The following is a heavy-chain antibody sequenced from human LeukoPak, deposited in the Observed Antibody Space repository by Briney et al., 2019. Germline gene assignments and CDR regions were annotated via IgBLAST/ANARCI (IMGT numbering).Heavy chain of an antibody. Sequence: SETLSLTCTVSGYSISSGYYWGWIRQPPGKGLEWIAYMYYSGSTNYNPSLKSRITISLDTSKNQFSLKLSSVTAADTAVYYCARGGRRTPYYFDYWGQGTLVTVSS. CDR3: ARGGRRTPYYFDY. D-gene: IGHD2-2*01. V-gene: IGHV4-61*01. CDR2: MYYSGST. CDR1: GYSISSGYY. J-gene: IGHJ4*02.